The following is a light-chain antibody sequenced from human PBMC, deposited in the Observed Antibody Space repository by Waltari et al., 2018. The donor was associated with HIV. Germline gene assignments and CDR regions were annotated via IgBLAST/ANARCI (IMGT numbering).Light chain of an antibody. J-gene: IGLJ3*02. CDR3: SAWDSSLSEWV. CDR1: DKNVGHEG. V-gene: IGLV10-54*01. Sequence: AGLTQPSSVSKGLGQNVTLTCTGNDKNVGHEGAGWLLRHEGHPPEVLSYRGGARPAGISQKYYASRSGNTASLTITGLQVDEEAVYYCSAWDSSLSEWVFGGGTKLTVL. CDR2: RGG.